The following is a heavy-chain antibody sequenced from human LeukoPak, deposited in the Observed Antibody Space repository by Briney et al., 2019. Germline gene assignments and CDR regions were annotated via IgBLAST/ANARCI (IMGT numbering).Heavy chain of an antibody. D-gene: IGHD2-21*02. CDR3: ARGGVTVFDY. V-gene: IGHV1-2*06. CDR2: ILSNSGGT. CDR1: GYTFTAYY. J-gene: IGHJ4*02. Sequence: ASVKVSCKASGYTFTAYYLHWVRQAPGQGFEWMGRILSNSGGTNYAQEFQGRVTMTRDTSISTAYMELSRLKSDDTAVYYCARGGVTVFDYWGQGTLVTVPS.